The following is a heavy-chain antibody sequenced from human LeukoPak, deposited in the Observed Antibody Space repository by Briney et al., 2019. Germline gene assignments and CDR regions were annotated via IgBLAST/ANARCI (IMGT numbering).Heavy chain of an antibody. CDR2: IYYSGST. D-gene: IGHD5-24*01. CDR3: ARDSAGGDGYNYVDY. J-gene: IGHJ4*02. CDR1: GGSISSYY. V-gene: IGHV4-59*01. Sequence: SETLSLTCTVSGGSISSYYWSWIRQPPGKGLEWIGYIYYSGSTNYNPSLKSRVTISVDTSKNQFSLKLSSVTAADTAVYYCARDSAGGDGYNYVDYWGQGTLVTVSS.